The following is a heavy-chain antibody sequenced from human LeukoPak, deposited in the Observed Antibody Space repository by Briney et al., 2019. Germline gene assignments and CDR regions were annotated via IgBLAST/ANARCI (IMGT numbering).Heavy chain of an antibody. V-gene: IGHV4-59*01. D-gene: IGHD4-17*01. J-gene: IGHJ5*02. Sequence: PSETLSLTCTVSGGSISSYYWSWIRQPPGKGLEWVGYIYYSGSTNYNPSRNSRVTISVDTSKNQFSLKLSSVTAADTAVYYCARGDYGDYNWFDPWGQGTRVTVSS. CDR3: ARGDYGDYNWFDP. CDR1: GGSISSYY. CDR2: IYYSGST.